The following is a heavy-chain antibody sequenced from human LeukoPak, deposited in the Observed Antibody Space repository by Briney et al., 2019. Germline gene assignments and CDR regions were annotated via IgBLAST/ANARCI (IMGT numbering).Heavy chain of an antibody. CDR1: GVSMTNDR. D-gene: IGHD3-22*01. Sequence: PSETLSLTCSVSGVSMTNDRWTWIRQAPGKGLEWIGYMSNSGQTNYNHSLRSRATVSVDTSKSQCSMRLTSVTSADTAVYYCARITGYFDSGGSYYWGFFDYWGQGSLVTVSS. CDR2: MSNSGQT. V-gene: IGHV4-59*01. J-gene: IGHJ4*02. CDR3: ARITGYFDSGGSYYWGFFDY.